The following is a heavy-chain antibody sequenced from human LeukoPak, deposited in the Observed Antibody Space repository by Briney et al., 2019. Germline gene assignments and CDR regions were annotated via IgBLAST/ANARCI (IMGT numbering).Heavy chain of an antibody. CDR1: GFTFSSYG. D-gene: IGHD3-9*01. V-gene: IGHV3-30*18. Sequence: WRALRLSCAASGFTFSSYGMHWVRQATGKGLEWMGGMLYDGSKKYYADYVKGRFTISRANSTNTLYLQMNSLRAEDTAVYDCGKDRGSSDDNSTGYSDYWGQGTLVTVSS. CDR2: MLYDGSKK. J-gene: IGHJ4*01. CDR3: GKDRGSSDDNSTGYSDY.